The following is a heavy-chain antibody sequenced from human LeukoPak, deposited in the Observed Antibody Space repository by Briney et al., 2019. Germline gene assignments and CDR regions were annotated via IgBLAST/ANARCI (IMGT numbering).Heavy chain of an antibody. CDR3: ARDYYGMDV. Sequence: GGSLRLSCAASGFTFSNYGMHWVRQAPGKGLEWVAVISYDGSNKYYADSAKGRFTISRDNSKNTLYLQMNSLREEDTAVYYCARDYYGMDVWGQGTTVTVSS. CDR2: ISYDGSNK. J-gene: IGHJ6*02. CDR1: GFTFSNYG. V-gene: IGHV3-30*03.